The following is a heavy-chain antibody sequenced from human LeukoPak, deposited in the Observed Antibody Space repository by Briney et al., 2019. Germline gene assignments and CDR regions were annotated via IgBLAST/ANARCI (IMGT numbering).Heavy chain of an antibody. CDR2: IYYSGST. CDR1: GGSISSSSYY. D-gene: IGHD3-10*01. Sequence: PSETLSLTYTVSGGSISSSSYYWGWIRQPPGKGLEWIGSIYYSGSTYYNPSLKSRVTISVDTSKNQFSLKLSSVTAADTAVYYCARVGRGSGSYRKRYYYYYYMDVWGKGTTVTVSS. V-gene: IGHV4-39*07. J-gene: IGHJ6*03. CDR3: ARVGRGSGSYRKRYYYYYYMDV.